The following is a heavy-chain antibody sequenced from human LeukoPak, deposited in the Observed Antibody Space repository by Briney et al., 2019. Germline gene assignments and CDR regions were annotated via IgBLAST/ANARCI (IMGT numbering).Heavy chain of an antibody. Sequence: GGSLRLSCAASGFTFSTYYMAWVRQAPGKGLEWVANIKQDGSEKYYGGTVKGRFTISRDNAKNSLYLQLNSLGVEDTAVYFCAGGFGFLIESWGQGALVTVSS. CDR2: IKQDGSEK. D-gene: IGHD3-3*01. CDR1: GFTFSTYY. V-gene: IGHV3-7*04. J-gene: IGHJ4*02. CDR3: AGGFGFLIES.